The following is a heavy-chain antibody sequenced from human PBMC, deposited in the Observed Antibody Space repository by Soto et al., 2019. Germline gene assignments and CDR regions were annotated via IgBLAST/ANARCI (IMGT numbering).Heavy chain of an antibody. CDR1: GGTFSSYT. D-gene: IGHD3-22*01. Sequence: QVQLVQSGAEVKKPGSSVKVSCKASGGTFSSYTISWVRQAPGQGLEWMGRIIPILGIANYAQKFQGRVTITADKSTSTAYMDLSSLRSEDTAVYYCARDHYYDSSGRYGMDVWGQGTTVTVSS. J-gene: IGHJ6*02. CDR2: IIPILGIA. V-gene: IGHV1-69*08. CDR3: ARDHYYDSSGRYGMDV.